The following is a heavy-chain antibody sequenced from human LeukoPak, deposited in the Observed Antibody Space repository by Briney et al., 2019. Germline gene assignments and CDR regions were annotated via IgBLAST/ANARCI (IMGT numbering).Heavy chain of an antibody. Sequence: SETLSLTCTASGGSISSYYWSWIRQPPGEGLEWIGYIYYSGSTNYNPSLKSRVTTSVDTSKNQFSLKLSSVTAADTAVYYCARLGRSRRTPSYYFDYWGQGTLVTVSS. CDR1: GGSISSYY. CDR2: IYYSGST. D-gene: IGHD6-13*01. V-gene: IGHV4-59*12. CDR3: ARLGRSRRTPSYYFDY. J-gene: IGHJ4*02.